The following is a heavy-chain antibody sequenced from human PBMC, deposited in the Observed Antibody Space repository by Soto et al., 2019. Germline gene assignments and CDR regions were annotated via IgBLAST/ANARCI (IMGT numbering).Heavy chain of an antibody. Sequence: PSETLSLTCTVSGGSISSSSYYWGWIRQPPGKGLEWIGSIYYSGSTNYNPSLKSRVTISVDTSKNQFSLKLSSVTAADTAVYYCASQRAYCSSTSCSYYMDVWGKGTTVTVSS. CDR1: GGSISSSSYY. V-gene: IGHV4-39*07. CDR2: IYYSGST. J-gene: IGHJ6*03. D-gene: IGHD2-2*01. CDR3: ASQRAYCSSTSCSYYMDV.